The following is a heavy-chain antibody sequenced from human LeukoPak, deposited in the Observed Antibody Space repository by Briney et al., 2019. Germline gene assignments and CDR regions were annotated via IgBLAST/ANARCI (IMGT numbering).Heavy chain of an antibody. CDR2: INTSGSS. D-gene: IGHD1-26*01. CDR3: AGEVSVGPTRTLDP. Sequence: PSETLSLTCTVSGGSISNYCWSWIRQPAGKGLEWIGRINTSGSSNYNPFLKSRVTMSVDTSKNQFSLKLSHVTAADTAVYYCAGEVSVGPTRTLDPWGQGTLVTVSS. CDR1: GGSISNYC. J-gene: IGHJ5*02. V-gene: IGHV4-4*07.